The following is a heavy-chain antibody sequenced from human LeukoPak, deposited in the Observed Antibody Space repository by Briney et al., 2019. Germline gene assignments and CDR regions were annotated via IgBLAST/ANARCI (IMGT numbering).Heavy chain of an antibody. V-gene: IGHV3-48*03. J-gene: IGHJ3*02. Sequence: GGSLRLSCAASGFTFSSYVMNWVRQAPGEGLEWVSYISSSGTTIYYADSVKGRFTISRDNAKNSLYLQMNSLRAEDTAVYYCARGGYSYGYWFFAFDIWGQGTMVTVSS. CDR2: ISSSGTTI. D-gene: IGHD5-18*01. CDR3: ARGGYSYGYWFFAFDI. CDR1: GFTFSSYV.